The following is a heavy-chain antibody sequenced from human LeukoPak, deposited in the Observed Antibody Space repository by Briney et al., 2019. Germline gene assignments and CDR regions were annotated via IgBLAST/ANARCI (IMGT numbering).Heavy chain of an antibody. Sequence: SGTLSLTCAVSGGSISSTDWWSWVRQPPGKGLEWIGEIYHSGSTYYNPSLKSRVTISVDTSKNQFSLKLSSVTAADTAVYYCARDISNYYGSGTNDYWGQETLVTVSS. V-gene: IGHV4-4*02. D-gene: IGHD3-10*01. CDR3: ARDISNYYGSGTNDY. CDR2: IYHSGST. CDR1: GGSISSTDW. J-gene: IGHJ4*02.